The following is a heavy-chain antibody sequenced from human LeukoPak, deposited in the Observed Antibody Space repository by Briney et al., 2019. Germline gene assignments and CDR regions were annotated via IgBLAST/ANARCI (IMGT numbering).Heavy chain of an antibody. V-gene: IGHV3-23*01. Sequence: GGALRLSCTPPGVTPCSYEKSWVRPAPGEGVEWVSSIDYSGGDTHYADSVKGRFTISRDNSKNTLYLQLSSLRGDDTAVYFCARNSGWYGVSWGQGTLVTVSS. D-gene: IGHD6-19*01. CDR1: GVTPCSYE. CDR3: ARNSGWYGVS. J-gene: IGHJ4*02. CDR2: IDYSGGDT.